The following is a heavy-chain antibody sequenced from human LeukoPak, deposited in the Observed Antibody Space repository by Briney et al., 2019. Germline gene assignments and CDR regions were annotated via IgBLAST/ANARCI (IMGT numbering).Heavy chain of an antibody. D-gene: IGHD3-3*01. J-gene: IGHJ5*02. V-gene: IGHV1-69*01. Sequence: NYAQKFQGRVTITADESTSTAYMELSSLRSEDTAVYYCARLPRRDFWSGYYRTHNWFDPWGQGTLVTVSS. CDR3: ARLPRRDFWSGYYRTHNWFDP.